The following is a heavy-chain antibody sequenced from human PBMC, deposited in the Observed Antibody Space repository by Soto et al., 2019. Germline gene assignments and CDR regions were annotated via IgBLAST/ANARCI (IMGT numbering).Heavy chain of an antibody. Sequence: ANLQESGPGLVKPSETLSLTCMVSGDSIRDGGYYWAWIRQRPGKGLEWMGYIYFTGKTNYNPSLENRLTMSVDMSRRQLYLRLTSVTAADTAVYFCAKDPSPQPIPAVTPGWFDPWGQGISVTVSS. CDR2: IYFTGKT. D-gene: IGHD4-4*01. CDR1: GDSIRDGGYY. J-gene: IGHJ5*02. CDR3: AKDPSPQPIPAVTPGWFDP. V-gene: IGHV4-31*03.